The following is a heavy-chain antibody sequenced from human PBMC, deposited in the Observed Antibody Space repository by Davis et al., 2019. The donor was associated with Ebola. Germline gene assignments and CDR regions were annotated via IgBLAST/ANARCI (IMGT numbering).Heavy chain of an antibody. D-gene: IGHD3-3*01. V-gene: IGHV3-13*01. CDR2: IGSAGDT. CDR1: EFTFSRFD. CDR3: ARAQDFWSGYALDY. Sequence: GESLKISCAASEFTFSRFDMHWVRQPIGKGLEWVSAIGSAGDTYYTDSVKGRFTISRENAKNSLYLQVTSLRAGDTAVYYCARAQDFWSGYALDYWGQGTLVNVSS. J-gene: IGHJ4*02.